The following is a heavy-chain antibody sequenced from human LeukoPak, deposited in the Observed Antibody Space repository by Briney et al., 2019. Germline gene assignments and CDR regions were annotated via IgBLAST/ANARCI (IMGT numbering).Heavy chain of an antibody. CDR3: ASYDYQSYWFDP. V-gene: IGHV1-18*01. CDR2: ISAYNGNT. CDR1: GYTFTSYG. D-gene: IGHD4/OR15-4a*01. Sequence: ASVKVSCKASGYTFTSYGISWVRQAPGQGLEWMGWISAYNGNTNYAQKLQGRVTMTTDTSTSTAYTELRSLRSDDTAVYYCASYDYQSYWFDPWGQGTLVTGSS. J-gene: IGHJ5*02.